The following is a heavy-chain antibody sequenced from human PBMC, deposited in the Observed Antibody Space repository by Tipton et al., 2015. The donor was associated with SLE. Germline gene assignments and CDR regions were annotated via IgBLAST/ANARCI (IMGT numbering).Heavy chain of an antibody. CDR2: SSSTSTYV. CDR3: ARERNRDFDY. V-gene: IGHV3-11*06. D-gene: IGHD1/OR15-1a*01. J-gene: IGHJ4*02. Sequence: GSLRLSCAASGFSISDYYMSWIRQAPGKGLEWVSYSSSTSTYVHYADSVKGRFTISRDNAKNSLYLQMDSLRVEDTALYYCARERNRDFDYWGQGTLVTVSS. CDR1: GFSISDYY.